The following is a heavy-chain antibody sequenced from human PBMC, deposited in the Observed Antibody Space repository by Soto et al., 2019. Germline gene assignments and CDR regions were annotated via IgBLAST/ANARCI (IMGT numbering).Heavy chain of an antibody. CDR2: IIPIFGTA. V-gene: IGHV1-69*13. CDR3: ARNAVPAAMVTGMDV. Sequence: AASVKVSCKASGGTFSSYAISWVRQAPGQVLEWMGGIIPIFGTANYAQKFQGRVTITADESTSTAYMELSSLRSEDTAVYYCARNAVPAAMVTGMDVWGQGTTVTVSS. CDR1: GGTFSSYA. D-gene: IGHD2-2*01. J-gene: IGHJ6*02.